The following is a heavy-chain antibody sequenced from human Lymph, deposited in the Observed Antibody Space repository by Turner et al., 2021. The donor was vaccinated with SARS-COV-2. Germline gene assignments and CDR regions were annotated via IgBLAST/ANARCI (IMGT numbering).Heavy chain of an antibody. CDR3: ARDLGPLAFDI. CDR2: SYIGGTT. Sequence: EVQLVETGGGLIQPGGSLRLSCAASGFTVSSHYMSWVRQAPGKVLEWVSVSYIGGTTYYADSVKGRFTISRDNSKNTLYLQMNSLRAEDTAVYYCARDLGPLAFDIWGQGTMVTVSS. J-gene: IGHJ3*02. CDR1: GFTVSSHY. V-gene: IGHV3-53*02.